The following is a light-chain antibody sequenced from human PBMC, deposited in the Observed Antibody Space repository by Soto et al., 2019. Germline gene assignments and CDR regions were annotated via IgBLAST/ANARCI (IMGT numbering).Light chain of an antibody. CDR2: AAS. Sequence: DIQMTQSPSSLSASVGDRVIITCRASQGIGADLGWYQQKPGKAPKRLIYAASSLQSGVPSRFSGSGSGTXXXXXXXXXXPXDFASXXXXQHNTYPWTFGPGTKVEVK. V-gene: IGKV1-17*01. CDR1: QGIGAD. J-gene: IGKJ1*01. CDR3: XQHNTYPWT.